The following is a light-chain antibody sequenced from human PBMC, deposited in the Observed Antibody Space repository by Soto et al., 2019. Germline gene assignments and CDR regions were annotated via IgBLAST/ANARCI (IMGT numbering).Light chain of an antibody. V-gene: IGKV3-20*01. CDR2: GAS. CDR3: QQYGSSVPVT. CDR1: QSIRSRN. J-gene: IGKJ3*01. Sequence: EIVLTQSPGTLSLSPGERATLSCRASQSIRSRNLAWYQQKPGQAPRLLIYGASSRATGIPDRVSGSGSGSDVTLNLKRLEPEDSAAYYCQQYGSSVPVTFGPGTKVNIK.